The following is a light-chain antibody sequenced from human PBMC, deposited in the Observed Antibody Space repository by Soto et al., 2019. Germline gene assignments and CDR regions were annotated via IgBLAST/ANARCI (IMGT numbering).Light chain of an antibody. CDR1: SSNIGAGYN. CDR2: GDS. J-gene: IGLJ3*02. V-gene: IGLV1-40*01. CDR3: QSYDSSLSGWL. Sequence: QLVLTQPPSVSGAPGQRVTISCTGSSSNIGAGYNVHWYQQVPGTAPKLLIYGDSNRPSGVPDRFSGSKSGTSASLAITGLQAEDEADYYCQSYDSSLSGWLFGGGTQLTVL.